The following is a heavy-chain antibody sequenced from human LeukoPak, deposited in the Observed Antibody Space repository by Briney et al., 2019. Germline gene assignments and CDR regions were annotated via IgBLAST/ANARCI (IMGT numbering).Heavy chain of an antibody. D-gene: IGHD2-15*01. J-gene: IGHJ5*01. CDR3: ARDQGGWYVC. CDR2: ISAYNGNT. V-gene: IGHV1-18*01. CDR1: GGTFSSYG. Sequence: ASVKVSCKASGGTFSSYGISWVRQAPGQGLEWMGWISAYNGNTNYAQKFQGRVTMTTDTSTSTVYMELRSLRSDDTAVYYCARDQGGWYVCWGQGTLVTVSS.